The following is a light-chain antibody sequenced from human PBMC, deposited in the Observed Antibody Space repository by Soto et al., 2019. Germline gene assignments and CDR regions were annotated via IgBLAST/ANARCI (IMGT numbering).Light chain of an antibody. CDR2: GAS. J-gene: IGKJ5*01. CDR1: QSVSSSY. V-gene: IGKV3-20*01. CDR3: QQYGSSPPIT. Sequence: ESVLTQSPGTLSLSPVERATLSCRASQSVSSSYLAWYQQKPGQAPRLLIYGASSRATGIPDRFSGSGSGTDFTLTISRLEPEDFAVYYCQQYGSSPPITFGQGTRLEIK.